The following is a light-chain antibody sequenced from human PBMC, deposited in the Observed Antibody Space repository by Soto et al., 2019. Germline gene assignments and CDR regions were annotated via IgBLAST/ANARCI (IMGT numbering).Light chain of an antibody. J-gene: IGLJ2*01. V-gene: IGLV1-51*01. CDR2: DNN. CDR1: SSNIGINY. CDR3: GTWDSSLSAGV. Sequence: QSVLTQPPSVSAAPGQKVSISCSGSSSNIGINYVSWYQQLPGTAPKLLIYDNNKRPSGIPDRFSGSKSGTSATLGITGLQTGDEADYYGGTWDSSLSAGVFGGGTQLTVL.